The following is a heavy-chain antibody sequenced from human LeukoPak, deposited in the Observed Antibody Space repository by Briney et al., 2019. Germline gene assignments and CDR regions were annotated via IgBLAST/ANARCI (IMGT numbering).Heavy chain of an antibody. CDR2: ISAYNGNT. D-gene: IGHD3-3*01. Sequence: ASVKVSCKASGYTFTSYGISWVRQAPGQGLEWMGWISAYNGNTNYAQKLQGRVTMTADTSTSTAYMELRSLRSDDTAVYYCARSGGVNYDFWSGYYYYMDVWGKGTTVTVSS. CDR3: ARSGGVNYDFWSGYYYYMDV. CDR1: GYTFTSYG. V-gene: IGHV1-18*01. J-gene: IGHJ6*03.